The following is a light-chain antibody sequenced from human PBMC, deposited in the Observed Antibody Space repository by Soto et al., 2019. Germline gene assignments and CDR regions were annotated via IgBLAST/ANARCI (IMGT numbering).Light chain of an antibody. Sequence: EIVMTQSPDTLSLSPGERATLSCRASQSVSGKLAWYQHRPGQAPRLLIYDASIRATGITARFSGSASGTVFTLNISSLQSEDFALYYCQQYNNWPPWTFGQGTKVEMK. CDR2: DAS. CDR3: QQYNNWPPWT. V-gene: IGKV3-15*01. J-gene: IGKJ1*01. CDR1: QSVSGK.